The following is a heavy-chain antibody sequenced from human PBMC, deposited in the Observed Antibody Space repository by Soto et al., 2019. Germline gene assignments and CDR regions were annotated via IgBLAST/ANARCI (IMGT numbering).Heavy chain of an antibody. CDR1: GFTFNTYA. CDR2: ISYDGSNK. D-gene: IGHD2-2*01. CDR3: ARRYKDGRRDCISTSCLFDP. V-gene: IGHV3-30-3*01. J-gene: IGHJ5*02. Sequence: QVQLVESGGGVVQPGRSLRLSCAASGFTFNTYAMHWVRQAPGKGLEWLAVISYDGSNKYYADSVKGRFTISRDNSKNTLYLQMNSLRAEDTAVYYCARRYKDGRRDCISTSCLFDPLGQGTLVTVSS.